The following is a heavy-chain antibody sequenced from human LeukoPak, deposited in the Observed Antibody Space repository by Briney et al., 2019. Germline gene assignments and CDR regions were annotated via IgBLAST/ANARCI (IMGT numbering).Heavy chain of an antibody. V-gene: IGHV4-59*01. J-gene: IGHJ3*02. CDR1: GGSISSYY. CDR2: IYYSGST. CDR3: ARLLRYDAFDI. Sequence: KPSETLSLTCTFSGGSISSYYWSWIQQPPGKGLEWIGYIYYSGSTNYNPSLKSRVTISVDTSKNQFSLKLSSVTAADTAVYYCARLLRYDAFDIWGQGTMVTVSS. D-gene: IGHD3-9*01.